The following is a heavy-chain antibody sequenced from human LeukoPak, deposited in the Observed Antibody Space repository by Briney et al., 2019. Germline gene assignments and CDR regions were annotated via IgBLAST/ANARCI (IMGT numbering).Heavy chain of an antibody. Sequence: GGSLRLSCAASVFTFRDYYMSWIPEAPGKGLGWVSYISSSGGTIYYADSVKGRFTISRDNAKNSLFLQINSLRAEDTAVYYCARGVYWGIDYWGQGTLATVSS. V-gene: IGHV3-11*04. CDR1: VFTFRDYY. CDR2: ISSSGGTI. D-gene: IGHD1-26*01. CDR3: ARGVYWGIDY. J-gene: IGHJ4*02.